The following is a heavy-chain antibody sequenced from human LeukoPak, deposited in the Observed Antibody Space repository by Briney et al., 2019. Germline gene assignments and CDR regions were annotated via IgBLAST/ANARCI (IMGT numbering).Heavy chain of an antibody. CDR3: ARSCRILDIVATIRARLGGNGFDI. Sequence: SETLSLTCTVSGGSISSGSYYWSWIRQPAGKGLEWIGRMYTSGSTNYNPSLKSRVTISVDTSKNQFSLKLSSVTAADTAVYYCARSCRILDIVATIRARLGGNGFDIWGQGTMVTVSS. D-gene: IGHD5-12*01. CDR1: GGSISSGSYY. J-gene: IGHJ3*02. V-gene: IGHV4-61*02. CDR2: MYTSGST.